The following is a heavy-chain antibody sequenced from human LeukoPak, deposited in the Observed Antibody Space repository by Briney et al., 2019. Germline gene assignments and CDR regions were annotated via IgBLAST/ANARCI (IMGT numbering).Heavy chain of an antibody. CDR2: MNPNSGNT. J-gene: IGHJ4*02. Sequence: ASVKVSCKASGYTFTSYDINWVRQATGQGLEWMGWMNPNSGNTGYAQKFQGRVTITRNTSISTAYMELRSLRSDDTAVYYCARFQSPYYYDSSGAFDYWGQGTLVTVSS. D-gene: IGHD3-22*01. CDR3: ARFQSPYYYDSSGAFDY. CDR1: GYTFTSYD. V-gene: IGHV1-8*03.